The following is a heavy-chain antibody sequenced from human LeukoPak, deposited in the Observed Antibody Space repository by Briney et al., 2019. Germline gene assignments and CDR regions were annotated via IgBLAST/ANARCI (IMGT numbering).Heavy chain of an antibody. J-gene: IGHJ4*02. CDR2: INHSGST. V-gene: IGHV4-34*01. CDR3: ARQKKTVKAFPDY. CDR1: GGSFSGYY. Sequence: PSETLSLTCAVYGGSFSGYYWSWIRQPPGKGLEWIGVINHSGSTNYNPSLKSRVTISVDTSKNQFSLKLSSVTAADTAVYYCARQKKTVKAFPDYWGQGTLVTVSS. D-gene: IGHD4-11*01.